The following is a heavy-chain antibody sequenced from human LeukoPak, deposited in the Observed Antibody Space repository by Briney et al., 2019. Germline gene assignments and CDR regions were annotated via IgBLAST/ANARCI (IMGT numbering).Heavy chain of an antibody. CDR2: ISGSGGST. Sequence: GALRLSCAASGFTFSSYAMSWVRQAPGKGLEWGSAISGSGGSTYYADSVKGRVTISRDNSKNTLYLQMNSLRAEDTAVYYCAKQIAVAGTGGYFDYWGQGTLVTVSS. V-gene: IGHV3-23*01. D-gene: IGHD6-19*01. CDR1: GFTFSSYA. J-gene: IGHJ4*02. CDR3: AKQIAVAGTGGYFDY.